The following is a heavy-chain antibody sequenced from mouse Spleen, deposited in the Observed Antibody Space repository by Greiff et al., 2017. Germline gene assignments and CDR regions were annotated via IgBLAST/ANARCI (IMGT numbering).Heavy chain of an antibody. D-gene: IGHD2-14*01. V-gene: IGHV1-82*01. Sequence: VQLQESGPELVKPGASVKISCKASGYAFSSSWMNWVKQRPGKGLEWIGRIYPGDGDTNYNGKFKGKATLTADKSSSTAYMQLSSLTSEDSAVYFCARNYRYDGSFDYWGQGTTLTVSS. CDR2: IYPGDGDT. CDR1: GYAFSSSW. J-gene: IGHJ2*01. CDR3: ARNYRYDGSFDY.